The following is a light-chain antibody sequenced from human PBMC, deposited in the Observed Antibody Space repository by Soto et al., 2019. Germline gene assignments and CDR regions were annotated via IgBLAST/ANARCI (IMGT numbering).Light chain of an antibody. V-gene: IGKV1D-12*01. J-gene: IGKJ3*01. Sequence: DIPMTQSPSSVSASVGDRVTITCRASQGISNWLAWYQQKPGKAPNLLIYGVFNLQGGVPSRFSGSGSGTNFTLTISSLQPEDFATYYCQQANSFPVTFGPGTEVDVK. CDR2: GVF. CDR3: QQANSFPVT. CDR1: QGISNW.